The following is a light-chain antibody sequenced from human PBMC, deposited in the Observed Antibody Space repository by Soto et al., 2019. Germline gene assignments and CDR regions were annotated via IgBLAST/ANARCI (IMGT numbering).Light chain of an antibody. CDR3: QQGYSYRWT. CDR1: QNIRSY. CDR2: ATS. J-gene: IGKJ1*01. V-gene: IGKV1-39*01. Sequence: DIQMTQSPSSLSASVGDRVTITCRASQNIRSYLNRYQQKPGKAPQLLIYATSSLQTGVPSRFSASGSGTDCSLVISDLQPADSATYSCQQGYSYRWTYGRGTKVEI.